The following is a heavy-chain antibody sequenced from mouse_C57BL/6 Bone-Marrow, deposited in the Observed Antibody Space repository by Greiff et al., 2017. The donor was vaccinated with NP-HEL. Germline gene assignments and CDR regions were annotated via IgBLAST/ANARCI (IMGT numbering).Heavy chain of an antibody. V-gene: IGHV1-82*01. Sequence: VQLQQSGPELVQPGASVKISCKASGYAFSSSWMNWVKQRPGKGLEWIGRIYPGDGDTNYNGKFQGKATLTADKSSSTAYMQLSSLTSEDSAVYFCSVMKSAYWGQGTLVTVSA. CDR1: GYAFSSSW. J-gene: IGHJ3*01. CDR2: IYPGDGDT. CDR3: SVMKSAY.